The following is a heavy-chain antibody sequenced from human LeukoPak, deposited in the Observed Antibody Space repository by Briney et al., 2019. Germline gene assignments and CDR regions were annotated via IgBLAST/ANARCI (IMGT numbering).Heavy chain of an antibody. CDR2: ISGSGGST. CDR3: AKLSYDSSGYSPG. Sequence: GGSLRPSCAASGFTFSSYAMSWVRQAPGKGLEWVSAISGSGGSTYYADSVKGRFTISRDNSKNTLYLQMNSLRAEDTAVYYCAKLSYDSSGYSPGWGQGTLVTVSS. J-gene: IGHJ4*02. V-gene: IGHV3-23*01. D-gene: IGHD3-22*01. CDR1: GFTFSSYA.